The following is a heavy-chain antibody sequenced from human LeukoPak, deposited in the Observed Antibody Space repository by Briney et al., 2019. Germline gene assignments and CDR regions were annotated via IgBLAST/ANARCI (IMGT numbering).Heavy chain of an antibody. D-gene: IGHD3-22*01. J-gene: IGHJ4*02. CDR1: GGSITSSNFY. Sequence: SETLSLTCTVSGGSITSSNFYWGWIRQPPGKGPEWIGSIFYTGNTYYQPSLRGRLSISLDTSKNLFSLRLNSVTAADTAVYYCASNYYDSSGYYIDQFYFDSWGQGTLVTVSS. CDR2: IFYTGNT. CDR3: ASNYYDSSGYYIDQFYFDS. V-gene: IGHV4-39*07.